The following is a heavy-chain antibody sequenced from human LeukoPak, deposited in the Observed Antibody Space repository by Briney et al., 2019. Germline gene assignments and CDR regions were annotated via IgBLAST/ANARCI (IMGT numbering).Heavy chain of an antibody. V-gene: IGHV3-53*01. CDR2: IYRDGST. D-gene: IGHD5-18*01. CDR3: ARAYSSADY. CDR1: GLNVSTKN. J-gene: IGHJ4*02. Sequence: PGGSLRLSCAASGLNVSTKNMNWVRQAPGKGLEWVSAIYRDGSTLNANSVKGRFTISRDSSKNTLYLQMNSLRGEDTAVYYCARAYSSADYWGQGTLVTVSS.